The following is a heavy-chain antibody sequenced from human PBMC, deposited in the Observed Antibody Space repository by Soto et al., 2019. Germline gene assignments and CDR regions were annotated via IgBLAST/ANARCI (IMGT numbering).Heavy chain of an antibody. CDR3: ARWVGASNWFDP. V-gene: IGHV1-2*04. J-gene: IGHJ5*02. CDR2: INTNTGDT. Sequence: GASVKVSCKTSGYTFTGYHTHWVRQAPGQGLEWMGWINTNTGDTNYAQKFQGWVTMTRDTSINTAYVQLSRLTSDDTAMYYCARWVGASNWFDPWGQGTLVTVSS. D-gene: IGHD1-26*01. CDR1: GYTFTGYH.